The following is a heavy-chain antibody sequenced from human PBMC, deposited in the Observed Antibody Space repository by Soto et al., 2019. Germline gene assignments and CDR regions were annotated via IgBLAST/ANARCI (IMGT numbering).Heavy chain of an antibody. CDR3: ARVRKGY. Sequence: QVQLVESGGGVVRPGTSLRLSCAASGFTFSSYTFHWVRQAPGKGLEWVAVISYDGSNKYYADSVKGRFTISRDNSKYTLYLQVNSLRAEDTAVYYCARVRKGYWGQGTLVTVSS. CDR2: ISYDGSNK. V-gene: IGHV3-30-3*01. CDR1: GFTFSSYT. J-gene: IGHJ4*02.